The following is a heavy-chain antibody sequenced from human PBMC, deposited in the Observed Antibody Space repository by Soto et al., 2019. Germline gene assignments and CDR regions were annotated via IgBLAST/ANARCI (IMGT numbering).Heavy chain of an antibody. CDR3: ARDIGVANGPRYYYSYGMDV. J-gene: IGHJ6*01. D-gene: IGHD5-12*01. CDR2: IIPIFGTA. V-gene: IGHV1-69*01. CDR1: GVTFSSYA. Sequence: QVQLVQSGAEVKKPGSSVKVSCKASGVTFSSYAISWVRQAPGQGLEWIGGIIPIFGTANYAKKFQGSVTITADESTSTAYMELSSLRSEDTAVYYCARDIGVANGPRYYYSYGMDVWGQGTTVSVSS.